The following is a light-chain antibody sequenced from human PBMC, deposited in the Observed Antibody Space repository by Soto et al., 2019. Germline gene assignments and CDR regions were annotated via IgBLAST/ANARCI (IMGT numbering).Light chain of an antibody. J-gene: IGKJ2*01. V-gene: IGKV3-15*01. CDR3: QQYNYRPPYT. CDR1: QSVSTN. Sequence: ETVMTQSPATLSMSPGERVTLSCRASQSVSTNVAWYQQKPGQAPRLLIYGASTRATGIPPRFSGSGYATECTLTISSLQTEDFAVYYCQQYNYRPPYTFGQGTKLE. CDR2: GAS.